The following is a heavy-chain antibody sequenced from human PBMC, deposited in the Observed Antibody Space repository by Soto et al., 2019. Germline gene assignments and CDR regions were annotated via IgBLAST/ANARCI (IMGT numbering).Heavy chain of an antibody. Sequence: QVQLVQSGAEVKKPGSSVKVSCKASGGTFSSYAISWVRQAPGQGLEWMGGIIPIFGTANYAQKFQGRVTITADESTSTAYIELSSLRSEDTAVYYCAREIVSPRTGGDAFDIWGQGTMVTVSS. J-gene: IGHJ3*02. D-gene: IGHD1-1*01. CDR3: AREIVSPRTGGDAFDI. CDR1: GGTFSSYA. V-gene: IGHV1-69*12. CDR2: IIPIFGTA.